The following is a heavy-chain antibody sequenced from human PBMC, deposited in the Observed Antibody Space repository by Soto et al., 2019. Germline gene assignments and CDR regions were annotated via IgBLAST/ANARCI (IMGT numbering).Heavy chain of an antibody. CDR2: IIPILGIA. D-gene: IGHD2-2*01. Sequence: QVQLVQSGAEVKKPGSSVKVSCKASGGTFSSCTISWVRQAPGQGLEWMGRIIPILGIANYAQKFQGRVTITADKSTSTAYMELSSLRSEDTAVYYCARDCSSTSCYAYPWGQGTLVTVSS. CDR1: GGTFSSCT. CDR3: ARDCSSTSCYAYP. V-gene: IGHV1-69*08. J-gene: IGHJ5*02.